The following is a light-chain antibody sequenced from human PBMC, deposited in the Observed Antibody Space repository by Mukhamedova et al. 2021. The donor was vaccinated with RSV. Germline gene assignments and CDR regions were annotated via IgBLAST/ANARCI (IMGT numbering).Light chain of an antibody. CDR2: AAS. CDR1: QSITSTY. V-gene: IGKV3-20*01. Sequence: ASQSITSTYLAWYQQRPGQAPRLLIYAASNRATGIPDRFSGNGSGTDFTLTISRLEPEDFAVYYCQQYGNSPRTFGQGTKVEIK. J-gene: IGKJ1*01. CDR3: QQYGNSPRT.